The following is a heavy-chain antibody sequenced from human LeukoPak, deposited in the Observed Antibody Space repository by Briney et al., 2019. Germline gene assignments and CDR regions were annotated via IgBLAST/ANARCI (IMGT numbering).Heavy chain of an antibody. CDR2: VKPSGGT. CDR1: GDSITSDNFF. Sequence: SQTLSLTCTVSGDSITSDNFFWTWIRQPAGKGLGWIGRVKPSGGTDYNPSLTSRVTISVDTSKTQYSLKLSSVTAADTAVYYCARYRLGYLDYWGQGTLVTVSS. V-gene: IGHV4-61*02. J-gene: IGHJ4*02. D-gene: IGHD5-12*01. CDR3: ARYRLGYLDY.